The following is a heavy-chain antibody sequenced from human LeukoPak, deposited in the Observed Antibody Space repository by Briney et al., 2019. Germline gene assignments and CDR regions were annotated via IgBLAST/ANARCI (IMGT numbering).Heavy chain of an antibody. CDR3: ARGLEWLTRRHTWFDP. D-gene: IGHD3-3*01. CDR2: ISAYNGNT. Sequence: GASVKVSCKASSYTFTNYAFTWVRQAPGQGLEWMGWISAYNGNTNYAQKLQGRVTMTTDTPTSTAYMELRSLRSDDTAVYYCARGLEWLTRRHTWFDPWSQGTLVTVSS. V-gene: IGHV1-18*01. CDR1: SYTFTNYA. J-gene: IGHJ5*02.